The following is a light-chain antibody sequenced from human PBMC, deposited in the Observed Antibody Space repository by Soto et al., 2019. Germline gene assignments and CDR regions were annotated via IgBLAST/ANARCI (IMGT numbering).Light chain of an antibody. CDR3: QQYGNSPYT. CDR1: QSVSSSY. J-gene: IGKJ2*01. V-gene: IGKV3-20*01. Sequence: EIVLTQSPGTLSLSPGERATLSCRVSQSVSSSYLAWYQQKSGQAPRLLIYGASSRATGIPDRFSGSGSGTDFTLTIRGLEPEDFAVYYCQQYGNSPYTFGQGTKLEIK. CDR2: GAS.